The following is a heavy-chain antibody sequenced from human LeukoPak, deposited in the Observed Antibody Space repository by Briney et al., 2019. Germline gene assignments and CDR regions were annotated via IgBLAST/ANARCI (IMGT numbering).Heavy chain of an antibody. Sequence: ASVKVSCKASGYTFTSYGISWVRQAPGQGLEWMGWISAYNGNTNYAQKLQGRVTMTRDTPISTAYMELSRLRSDDTAVYYCASEGSSGGFDYWGQGTLVTVSS. V-gene: IGHV1-18*01. D-gene: IGHD6-25*01. CDR3: ASEGSSGGFDY. CDR1: GYTFTSYG. CDR2: ISAYNGNT. J-gene: IGHJ4*02.